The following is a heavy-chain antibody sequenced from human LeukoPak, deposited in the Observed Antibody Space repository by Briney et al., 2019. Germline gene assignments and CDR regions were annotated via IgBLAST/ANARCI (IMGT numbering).Heavy chain of an antibody. J-gene: IGHJ4*02. D-gene: IGHD5-12*01. CDR1: GYSFTAAYN. Sequence: ASVKVSCKASGYSFTAAYNIHWLRQAPGQGPEFMGWINPSSGDTRYAQKFQGRVTVTRATIISTAYMELSSLTSDDTAVYYCARDPRGTYDYWGQGSLVTVSS. V-gene: IGHV1-2*02. CDR2: INPSSGDT. CDR3: ARDPRGTYDY.